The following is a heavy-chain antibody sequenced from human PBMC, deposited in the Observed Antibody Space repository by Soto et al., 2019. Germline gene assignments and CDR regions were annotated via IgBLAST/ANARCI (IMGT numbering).Heavy chain of an antibody. Sequence: SLRLSCAASGFPFSSYGMHWVRQAPGKGLDWVGVIWYDGSNKDYAESVKGRFTISRDNSKNMLYLQMNSLRADDTAVYYCAKDLTRQLAYWLDPWGQGTQVTVSS. J-gene: IGHJ5*02. V-gene: IGHV3-33*03. D-gene: IGHD6-6*01. CDR3: AKDLTRQLAYWLDP. CDR2: IWYDGSNK. CDR1: GFPFSSYG.